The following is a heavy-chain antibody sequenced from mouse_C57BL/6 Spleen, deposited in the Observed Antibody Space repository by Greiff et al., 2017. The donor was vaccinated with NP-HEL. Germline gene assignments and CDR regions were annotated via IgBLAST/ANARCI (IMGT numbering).Heavy chain of an antibody. CDR3: AREDYYGSSSDWYFDV. J-gene: IGHJ1*03. CDR1: GYAFSSYW. Sequence: VKLVESGAELVKPGASVKISCKASGYAFSSYWMNWVKQRPGKGLEWIGQIYPGDGDTNYNGKFKGKATLTADKSSSTAYMQLSSLTSEDSAVYFCAREDYYGSSSDWYFDVWGTGTTVTVSS. D-gene: IGHD1-1*01. CDR2: IYPGDGDT. V-gene: IGHV1-80*01.